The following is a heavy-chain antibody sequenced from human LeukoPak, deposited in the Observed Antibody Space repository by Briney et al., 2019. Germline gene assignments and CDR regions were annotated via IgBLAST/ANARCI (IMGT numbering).Heavy chain of an antibody. D-gene: IGHD3-22*01. J-gene: IGHJ1*01. CDR2: IIPICGTV. V-gene: IGHV1-69*01. CDR1: GGTYSSYA. CDR3: ASKLYYYDSSGYYSSEYFQH. Sequence: SVKVTCKAAGGTYSSYAISWVRQAPGQGLEWMGGIIPICGTVNYAQKFQVGVMITADVSTSTVYLELSSLRSEDTAVYYCASKLYYYDSSGYYSSEYFQHWGQGTLVTVSS.